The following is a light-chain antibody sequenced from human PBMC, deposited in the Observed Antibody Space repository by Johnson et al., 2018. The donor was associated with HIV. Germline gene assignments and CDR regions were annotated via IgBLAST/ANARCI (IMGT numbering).Light chain of an antibody. V-gene: IGLV1-51*02. CDR1: SSKIGTNY. Sequence: QPVLTQPPSVSAAPGQKVTISCSGSSSKIGTNYVSWYQQLPGTAPKLLMFENNQRPSAIPDRFSGSKSGTSATLGITGLQTGDEADYYCGTWDTSLSAYVFGTGTKVTVL. CDR2: ENN. CDR3: GTWDTSLSAYV. J-gene: IGLJ1*01.